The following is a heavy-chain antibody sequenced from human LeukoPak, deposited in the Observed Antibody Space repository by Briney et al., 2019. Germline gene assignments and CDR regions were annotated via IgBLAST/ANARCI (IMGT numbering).Heavy chain of an antibody. CDR1: GGSISSYY. J-gene: IGHJ4*02. D-gene: IGHD3-22*01. CDR3: ARDATPYDSSGQYYFDY. CDR2: IYYSGST. Sequence: SETLSLTCTVSGGSISSYYWSWIRQPPGKGLEWIGYIYYSGSTNYNPSLKSRVTISVDTSKNQFSLKLSSVTAADTAVYHCARDATPYDSSGQYYFDYWGQGTLVTVSS. V-gene: IGHV4-59*01.